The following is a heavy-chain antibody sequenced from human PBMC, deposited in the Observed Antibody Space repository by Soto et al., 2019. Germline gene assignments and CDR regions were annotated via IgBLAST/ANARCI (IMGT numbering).Heavy chain of an antibody. CDR2: ISYDGSNK. CDR1: GFTFSSYA. D-gene: IGHD6-25*01. CDR3: ARGPHLRGYYGMDV. Sequence: QVQLVESGGGVVQPGRSLRLSCAASGFTFSSYAMHWVRQAPGKGLEWVAVISYDGSNKYYADSVKGRFTISRDNSKNTLYLQMNSLRAEDTAVYYCARGPHLRGYYGMDVWGQGTTVTVSS. V-gene: IGHV3-30-3*01. J-gene: IGHJ6*02.